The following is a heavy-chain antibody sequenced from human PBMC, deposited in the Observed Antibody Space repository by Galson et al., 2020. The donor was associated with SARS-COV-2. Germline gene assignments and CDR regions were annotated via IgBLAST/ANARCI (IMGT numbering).Heavy chain of an antibody. CDR3: AKDWVTYDILTGYSN. Sequence: NSGGSLRLSCAASGFTFSSYSMNWVRQAPGKGLEWVSSISSSSSYIYYADSVKGRFTISRDNAKNSLYLQMNSLRAEDTAVYYCAKDWVTYDILTGYSNWGQGTLVTVSS. J-gene: IGHJ4*02. CDR1: GFTFSSYS. V-gene: IGHV3-21*04. D-gene: IGHD3-9*01. CDR2: ISSSSSYI.